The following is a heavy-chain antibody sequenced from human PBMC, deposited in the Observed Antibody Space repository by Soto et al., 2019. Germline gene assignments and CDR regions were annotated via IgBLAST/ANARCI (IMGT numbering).Heavy chain of an antibody. V-gene: IGHV3-23*01. CDR3: AGAGSVNEYMWETHF. D-gene: IGHD1-26*01. J-gene: IGHJ4*02. CDR1: GFTFETTA. Sequence: GGSLRLSCEASGFTFETTALSWVRQAPGKGLEWVATISGTGLSKYYADSMKSRFIISRDNSRNTLYLQMNSLRAEDTAIYYCAGAGSVNEYMWETHFSVQGTTVTVSS. CDR2: ISGTGLSK.